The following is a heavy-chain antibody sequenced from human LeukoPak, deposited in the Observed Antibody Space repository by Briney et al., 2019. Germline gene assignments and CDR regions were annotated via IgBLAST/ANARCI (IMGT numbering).Heavy chain of an antibody. CDR1: GGSFSGYY. J-gene: IGHJ4*02. V-gene: IGHV4-34*01. CDR3: ARGYYFDY. CDR2: INHSGST. Sequence: PSETLSLTCAVYGGSFSGYYWSWIRQPPGKGLEWIGEINHSGSTNYNPSLKSRVTTSVDTSKNQFSLKLSSVTAADTAVYYCARGYYFDYWGQGTLVTVSS.